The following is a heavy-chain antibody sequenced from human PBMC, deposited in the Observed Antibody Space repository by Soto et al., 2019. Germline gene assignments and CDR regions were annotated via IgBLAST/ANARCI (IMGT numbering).Heavy chain of an antibody. D-gene: IGHD2-21*02. Sequence: QVQLVESGGGVVQPGRSLRLSCAGSGFSLSNYGMHWVRQAPGKGLEWVAVISFDGNSKYYADSVKGRFTISRDGSKNTLYLHMDSLGAEDTAVYYCAKELVTTSSYRDWGQGTLVIVSS. CDR1: GFSLSNYG. V-gene: IGHV3-30*18. CDR2: ISFDGNSK. J-gene: IGHJ4*02. CDR3: AKELVTTSSYRD.